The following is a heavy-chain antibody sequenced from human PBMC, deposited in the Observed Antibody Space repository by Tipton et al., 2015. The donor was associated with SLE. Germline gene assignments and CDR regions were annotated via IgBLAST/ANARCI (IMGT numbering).Heavy chain of an antibody. CDR3: ARGGFDFWSGFYFES. V-gene: IGHV3-33*07. J-gene: IGHJ4*02. CDR1: GFTFSSYG. D-gene: IGHD3-3*01. CDR2: IWHDGGKK. Sequence: SLRLSCAASGFTFSSYGMYWVRQAPGKGLEWVAVIWHDGGKKHHADSVRGRFTISRDNSKNTLYLQMNSLRAEDTAMYYCARGGFDFWSGFYFESWGQGTPVTVSS.